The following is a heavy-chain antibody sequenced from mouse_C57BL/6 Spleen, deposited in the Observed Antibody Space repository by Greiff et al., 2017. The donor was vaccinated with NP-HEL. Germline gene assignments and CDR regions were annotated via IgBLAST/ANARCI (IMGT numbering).Heavy chain of an antibody. CDR2: IDPENGDT. Sequence: VQLKESGAELVRPGASVKLSCTASGFNIKDDYMHWVKQRPEQGLEWIGWIDPENGDTEYASKFQGKATITADTSSNTAYLQLSSLTSEDTAVYYCTTGGMVTRFDYWGQSTTLTVSS. CDR1: GFNIKDDY. J-gene: IGHJ2*01. CDR3: TTGGMVTRFDY. D-gene: IGHD2-2*01. V-gene: IGHV14-4*01.